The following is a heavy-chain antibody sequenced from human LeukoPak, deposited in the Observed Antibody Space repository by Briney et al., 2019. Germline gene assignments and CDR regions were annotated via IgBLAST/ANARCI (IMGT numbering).Heavy chain of an antibody. D-gene: IGHD3-10*01. V-gene: IGHV3-53*01. CDR3: ARGLTESYRCFDY. J-gene: IGHJ4*02. CDR1: GFTVSSNY. Sequence: GGSLRLSCAASGFTVSSNYMSWARQAPGKGLEWVSVIYSGGSTYYTDSVKGRFTISRDNSKNTLYLQMNSLRAEDTAVYYCARGLTESYRCFDYWGQGTLVTVSS. CDR2: IYSGGST.